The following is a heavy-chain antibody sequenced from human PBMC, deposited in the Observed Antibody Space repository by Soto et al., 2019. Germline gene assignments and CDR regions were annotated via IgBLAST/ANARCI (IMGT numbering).Heavy chain of an antibody. CDR1: GFTFDDYA. D-gene: IGHD2-21*01. CDR3: ARADGGDYHYYYMDV. Sequence: EVQLVESGGGLVQPGRSLRLSCAASGFTFDDYAMHWVRQAPGKGLEWVSCISWNSGSIGYADSVKGRFTISRDNAKNYLYLQMKRLRAEDTALYYCARADGGDYHYYYMDVWGKGTTVTVSS. J-gene: IGHJ6*03. CDR2: ISWNSGSI. V-gene: IGHV3-9*01.